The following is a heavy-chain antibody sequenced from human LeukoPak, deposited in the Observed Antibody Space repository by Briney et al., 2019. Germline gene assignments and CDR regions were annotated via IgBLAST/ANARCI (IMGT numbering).Heavy chain of an antibody. CDR2: IHPGDSTA. CDR3: AREWRGNLDF. V-gene: IGHV5-51*01. Sequence: GESLKISCQGSGYSFTSYWIGWVRQMPGRGLEWMAIIHPGDSTARYSPSFQGQVTVSFDQSISTAYLQWNSLKASDTAMYYCAREWRGNLDFWGQGTLVTVSS. D-gene: IGHD3-10*01. CDR1: GYSFTSYW. J-gene: IGHJ4*02.